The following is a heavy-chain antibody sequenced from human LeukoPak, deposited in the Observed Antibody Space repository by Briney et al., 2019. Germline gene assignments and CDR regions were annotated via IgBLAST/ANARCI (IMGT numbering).Heavy chain of an antibody. J-gene: IGHJ5*02. CDR3: ASVCHHLPSSSFDH. CDR1: GGSISSGGYY. Sequence: SETLSLTCTVSGGSISSGGYYWSWIRQHPGKGLEWIGYIYYSGSTYYNPSLTSRVTISVDTSKNQFSLKLSAETAADSSVYYGASVCHHLPSSSFDHWGQGTLVIVSS. V-gene: IGHV4-31*03. CDR2: IYYSGST. D-gene: IGHD2-2*01.